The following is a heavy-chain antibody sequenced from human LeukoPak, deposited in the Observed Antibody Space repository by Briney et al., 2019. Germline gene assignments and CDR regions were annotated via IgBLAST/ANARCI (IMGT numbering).Heavy chain of an antibody. CDR2: IYYSGST. Sequence: SETLSLTCTVSGGSISSYYWSWIRQPPGKGLEWIGYIYYSGSTNYNSSLRSRVTISVDTSKNQFSLKLSSVTAADTAVYYCAGQRKTYYDILTGPPEDYWGQGTLVTVSS. CDR3: AGQRKTYYDILTGPPEDY. V-gene: IGHV4-59*08. D-gene: IGHD3-9*01. J-gene: IGHJ4*02. CDR1: GGSISSYY.